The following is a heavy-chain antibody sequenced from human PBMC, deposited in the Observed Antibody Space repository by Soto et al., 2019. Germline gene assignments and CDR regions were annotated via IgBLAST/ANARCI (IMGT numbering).Heavy chain of an antibody. V-gene: IGHV4-39*01. D-gene: IGHD4-4*01. J-gene: IGHJ5*02. CDR1: GGSISSSSYY. CDR3: ARGSSKYVGWFDP. CDR2: IYYSGST. Sequence: SETLSLTCTVSGGSISSSSYYWGWIRQPPGKGLEWIGSIYYSGSTYYNASLKSRVTISVDTSKNQFSLKLSSVTAADTAVYYCARGSSKYVGWFDPWGQGTLVTVSS.